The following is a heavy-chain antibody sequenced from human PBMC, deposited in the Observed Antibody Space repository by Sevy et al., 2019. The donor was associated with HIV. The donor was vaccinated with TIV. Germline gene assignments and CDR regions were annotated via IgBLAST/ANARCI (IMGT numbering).Heavy chain of an antibody. J-gene: IGHJ4*02. CDR3: ARGEFASSSPLGY. V-gene: IGHV1-2*02. CDR2: INPNSGGT. Sequence: ASVKVSCKASGYTFTGYYMHWVRQAPGQGLEWMGWINPNSGGTNYAQKFQGRATMTRDTSISTAYMELSRLRSDDTAVYYCARGEFASSSPLGYWGQGTLVTVSS. D-gene: IGHD6-6*01. CDR1: GYTFTGYY.